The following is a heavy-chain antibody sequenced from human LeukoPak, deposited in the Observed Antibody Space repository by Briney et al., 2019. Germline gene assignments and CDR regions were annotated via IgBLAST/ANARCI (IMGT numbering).Heavy chain of an antibody. Sequence: PSEALSLTCTVSGGSISSGSYYWSWIRQPAGKGLEWIGRINTSGSTNYNPSLKSRVTISVDTSKNQFSLKLSSVTAADTAVYYCARGYYGGSGFDYWGQGTLVTVSS. J-gene: IGHJ4*02. CDR2: INTSGST. V-gene: IGHV4-61*02. D-gene: IGHD3-10*01. CDR3: ARGYYGGSGFDY. CDR1: GGSISSGSYY.